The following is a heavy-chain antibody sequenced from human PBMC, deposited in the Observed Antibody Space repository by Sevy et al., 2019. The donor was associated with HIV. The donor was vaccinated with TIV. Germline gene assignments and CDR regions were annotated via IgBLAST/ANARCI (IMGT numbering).Heavy chain of an antibody. CDR2: ISSSNSTI. V-gene: IGHV3-48*01. D-gene: IGHD2-15*01. CDR1: GFTFSSYS. CDR3: ARDRVYGGRYYYYYMDV. J-gene: IGHJ6*03. Sequence: GGSLRLSCAASGFTFSSYSMNWVRQAPGKGLEWVSYISSSNSTIYYADSVKGRFTISRDNAKNALYLQMNSLRAEDTAVYYCARDRVYGGRYYYYYMDVWGKGTTVTVSS.